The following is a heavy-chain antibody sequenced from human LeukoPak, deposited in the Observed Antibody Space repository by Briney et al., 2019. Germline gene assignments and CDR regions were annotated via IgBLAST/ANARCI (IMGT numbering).Heavy chain of an antibody. CDR3: ARGLSCSGNTCYAAHFDS. Sequence: ASVKVSCKASGDTFTTYGITWVRQAPGQGLEWMGWISGYNGNTEYTQKFQGRVAMTRDTSTSTAYMELRSLRSDDTAVYYCARGLSCSGNTCYAAHFDSWGRGTLVTVSS. J-gene: IGHJ4*02. CDR2: ISGYNGNT. D-gene: IGHD2-15*01. CDR1: GDTFTTYG. V-gene: IGHV1-18*01.